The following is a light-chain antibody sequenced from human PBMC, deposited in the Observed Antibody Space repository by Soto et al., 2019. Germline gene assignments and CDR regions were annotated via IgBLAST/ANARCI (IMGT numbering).Light chain of an antibody. CDR3: SSYAGNNSLL. CDR1: SSDVGGYNY. J-gene: IGLJ2*01. Sequence: QSALTQPASVSGSPGQSITISCTGTSSDVGGYNYVSWYQQHPGKAPKLMIYEVSNRPSGVSNRFSGSKSGNTASLTISGLQAEDEADYYCSSYAGNNSLLFGGGTQLTVL. CDR2: EVS. V-gene: IGLV2-14*01.